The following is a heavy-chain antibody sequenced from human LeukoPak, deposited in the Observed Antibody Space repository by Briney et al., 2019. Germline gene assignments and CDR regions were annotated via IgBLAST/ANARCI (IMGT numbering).Heavy chain of an antibody. CDR1: GYTFTGYY. V-gene: IGHV1-2*06. Sequence: ASVKVSCKASGYTFTGYYMHWVRQAPGQGLEWMGRINPNSGGTNYAQKFQGRVTMTRDTSISTAYMELSRLRSDDTAVYYCAIHSGSYKKGVDYWGQGTLVTVSP. CDR2: INPNSGGT. D-gene: IGHD1-26*01. CDR3: AIHSGSYKKGVDY. J-gene: IGHJ4*02.